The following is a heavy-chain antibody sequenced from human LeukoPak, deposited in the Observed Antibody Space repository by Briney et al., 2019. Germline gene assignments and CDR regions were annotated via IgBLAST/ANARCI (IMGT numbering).Heavy chain of an antibody. CDR3: VKGAAYHLGDAFDI. Sequence: LGGSLRLSCAASGFTFDDHIMNWVRQAPGKGLEWVSGISWNSGTIGYADSVKGRFTISRDNAKNSLYLQMNSLRAEDTALYYCVKGAAYHLGDAFDIWGQGTMVTVSS. CDR1: GFTFDDHI. V-gene: IGHV3-9*01. D-gene: IGHD2-15*01. J-gene: IGHJ3*02. CDR2: ISWNSGTI.